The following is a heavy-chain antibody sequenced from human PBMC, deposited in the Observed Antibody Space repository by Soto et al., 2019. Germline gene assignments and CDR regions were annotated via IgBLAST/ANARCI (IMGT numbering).Heavy chain of an antibody. J-gene: IGHJ2*01. CDR3: AKDSGGSHDWYFDL. D-gene: IGHD1-26*01. V-gene: IGHV3-30*18. CDR1: GFTFSSYG. CDR2: ISYDGSNK. Sequence: LRLSCAASGFTFSSYGMHWVRQAPGKGLEWVAVISYDGSNKYYADSVKGRSTISRDNSKNTLYLQMNSLRAEDTAVYYCAKDSGGSHDWYFDLWGRGTLVTVSS.